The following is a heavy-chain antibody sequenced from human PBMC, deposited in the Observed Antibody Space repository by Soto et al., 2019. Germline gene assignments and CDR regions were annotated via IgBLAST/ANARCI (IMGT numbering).Heavy chain of an antibody. V-gene: IGHV3-23*01. D-gene: IGHD2-8*01. CDR2: ISGSAEST. Sequence: EVQLLESGGGFIHPGGSLRLSCAASGFSFSSFAMNCVRQAPGKGLEWVAIISGSAESTFYADSVKGRFTISRDNSKSTLSLQINSLRAEDTAVYYCAKTRGAMIYAISVYGMDVWGQGTTVTVSS. CDR1: GFSFSSFA. CDR3: AKTRGAMIYAISVYGMDV. J-gene: IGHJ6*02.